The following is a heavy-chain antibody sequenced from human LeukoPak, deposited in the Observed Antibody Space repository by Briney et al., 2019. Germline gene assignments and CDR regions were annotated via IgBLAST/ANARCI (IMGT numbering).Heavy chain of an antibody. CDR1: GFTFSSYA. CDR2: ISSNGGST. Sequence: GGSLRLSCAASGFTFSSYAMRWVRQAPGKGLEYVSAISSNGGSTYYANSVKGRFTISRDNSKNTLYLQMGSLRAEDMAVYYCARGGRGTMSCPFDYWGQGTLVTVSS. CDR3: ARGGRGTMSCPFDY. D-gene: IGHD3-22*01. V-gene: IGHV3-64*01. J-gene: IGHJ4*02.